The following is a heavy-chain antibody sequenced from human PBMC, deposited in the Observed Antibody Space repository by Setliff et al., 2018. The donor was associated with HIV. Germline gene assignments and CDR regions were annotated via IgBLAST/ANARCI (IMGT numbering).Heavy chain of an antibody. J-gene: IGHJ5*01. V-gene: IGHV1-2*06. Sequence: ASVKVSCKASGYTFTDYFIHWVRQAPGQGLEWMGRINPSRHNTIYAPRYQGRVTMTRDTSISTAYMELGGLRSEDTAVYYCARRGVPQQIDLDSWGHGTLVTV. D-gene: IGHD3-10*01. CDR2: INPSRHNT. CDR3: ARRGVPQQIDLDS. CDR1: GYTFTDYF.